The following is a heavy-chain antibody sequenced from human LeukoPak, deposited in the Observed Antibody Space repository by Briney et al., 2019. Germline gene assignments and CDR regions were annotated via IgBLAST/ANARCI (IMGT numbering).Heavy chain of an antibody. CDR1: GFTVSSDS. Sequence: TGGSLRLSCAASGFTVSSDSMTWVRQAPGKGLEWVSLIYSGGATYYADSVKGRFTVSRDNSRHTLYLQMNSLRAEDTAVYYFARGRMGAAKDCDLWGQGTRVTVSS. CDR3: ARGRMGAAKDCDL. D-gene: IGHD1-26*01. CDR2: IYSGGAT. J-gene: IGHJ5*02. V-gene: IGHV3-53*01.